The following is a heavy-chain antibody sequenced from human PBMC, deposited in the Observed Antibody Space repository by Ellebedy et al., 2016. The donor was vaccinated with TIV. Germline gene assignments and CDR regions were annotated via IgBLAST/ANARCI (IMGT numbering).Heavy chain of an antibody. J-gene: IGHJ4*02. V-gene: IGHV6-1*01. CDR1: SDSVSINSGG. D-gene: IGHD5-12*01. Sequence: SQTLSLTCAISSDSVSINSGGWNWIRQSPSRGLEWLGRTFYTSKWNNDYAEFVKSRISINPDTSKNQFSLQLNPVTPEDTAVYYCARGWLRTGIDYWGQGTLVTVSS. CDR3: ARGWLRTGIDY. CDR2: TFYTSKWNN.